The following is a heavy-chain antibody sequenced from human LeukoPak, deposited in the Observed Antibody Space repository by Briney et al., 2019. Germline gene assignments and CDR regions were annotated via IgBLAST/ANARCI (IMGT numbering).Heavy chain of an antibody. J-gene: IGHJ3*02. CDR1: GFTFSDYY. CDR3: ARDGMGGIKAFDI. CDR2: ISSSSSYT. V-gene: IGHV3-11*05. Sequence: GGSLRLSCAASGFTFSDYYMSWIRQAPGKGLEWVSYISSSSSYTNYADSVKGRFTISRDNAKNSLYLQMNSLTAEDTAVYFCARDGMGGIKAFDIWGQGTMVTVSS. D-gene: IGHD3-10*01.